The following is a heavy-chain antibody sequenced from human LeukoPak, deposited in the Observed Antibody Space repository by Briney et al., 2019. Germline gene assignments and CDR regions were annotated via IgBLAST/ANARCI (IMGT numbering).Heavy chain of an antibody. J-gene: IGHJ4*02. Sequence: SETLSLTCTVSGGSISSYYWSWIRQPPGKGPEWIGYIYYSGSTNYNPSLKSRVTISVDTSKNQLSLKLSSVTAADTAVYYCARGRDGYIFDYWGQGTLVTVSS. CDR2: IYYSGST. CDR1: GGSISSYY. CDR3: ARGRDGYIFDY. V-gene: IGHV4-59*01. D-gene: IGHD5-24*01.